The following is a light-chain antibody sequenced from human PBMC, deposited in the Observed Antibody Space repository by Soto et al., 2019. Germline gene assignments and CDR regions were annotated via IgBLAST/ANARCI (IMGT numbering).Light chain of an antibody. J-gene: IGKJ5*01. CDR2: GAS. V-gene: IGKV3-15*01. Sequence: EIVLPQSPATLSLSPGEGATLSCRASQSVSTSLAWYQQNPGQAPRLLTYGASTRATGIPARFSGSGSGTEFTLTISSLQSEEFEVYYCKQYNNWPITFGQGTRLEIK. CDR1: QSVSTS. CDR3: KQYNNWPIT.